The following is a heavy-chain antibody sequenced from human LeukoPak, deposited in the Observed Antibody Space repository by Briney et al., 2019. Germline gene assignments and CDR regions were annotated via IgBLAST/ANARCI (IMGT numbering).Heavy chain of an antibody. V-gene: IGHV3-66*02. D-gene: IGHD5-24*01. Sequence: PGGSLRLSCAASGFTVSSNYMIWLRQAPGKGLVGVSVIYSGGSTYYADSVKGRFTISRDNSKNTLYLQMNSLRAEDTAVYYCARDGLGPPGIWGQGTMVTVSS. J-gene: IGHJ3*02. CDR2: IYSGGST. CDR3: ARDGLGPPGI. CDR1: GFTVSSNY.